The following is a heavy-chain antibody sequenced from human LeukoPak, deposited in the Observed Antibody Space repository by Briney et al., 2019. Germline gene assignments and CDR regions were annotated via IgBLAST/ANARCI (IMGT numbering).Heavy chain of an antibody. J-gene: IGHJ4*02. CDR2: IDHLGNT. CDR1: GGSFSGYH. Sequence: SETLSLTCAVSGGSFSGYHCSWIRQAPGKGLEWIGEIDHLGNTRDNPSLKSRVTISADMSKNQFSLKLSSVTAADTAVYYCAGRRGSGSTQVFDYWGQGTLVTVSS. V-gene: IGHV4-34*01. CDR3: AGRRGSGSTQVFDY. D-gene: IGHD6-19*01.